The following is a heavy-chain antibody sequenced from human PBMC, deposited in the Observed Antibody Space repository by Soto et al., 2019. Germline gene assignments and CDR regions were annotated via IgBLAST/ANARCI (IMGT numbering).Heavy chain of an antibody. CDR1: GFTFSSYS. V-gene: IGHV3-21*01. J-gene: IGHJ1*01. D-gene: IGHD3-22*01. CDR2: ISSSSSYI. Sequence: GGSLRLSCAASGFTFSSYSMNWVRQAPGKGLEWVSSISSSSSYIYYADSVKGRFTISRDNAKNSLYLQMNSLRAEDTAVYYCARDEDYYDSSGYYSESFQHRGQGTLVTGSS. CDR3: ARDEDYYDSSGYYSESFQH.